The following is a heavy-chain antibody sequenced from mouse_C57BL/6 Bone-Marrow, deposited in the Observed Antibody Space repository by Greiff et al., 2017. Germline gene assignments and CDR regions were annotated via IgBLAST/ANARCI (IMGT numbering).Heavy chain of an antibody. CDR2: ISSGGSYT. D-gene: IGHD2-3*01. J-gene: IGHJ1*01. CDR1: GFTFSSYG. V-gene: IGHV5-6*01. CDR3: ARHEWLLWYFDV. Sequence: EVQVVESGGDLVKPGGSLKLSCAASGFTFSSYGMSWVRQTPDKRLEWVATISSGGSYTYYPDSLKGRFTISRDTAKNTLYLQMSSLTSEDTAMYYCARHEWLLWYFDVWGAGTTVTVSS.